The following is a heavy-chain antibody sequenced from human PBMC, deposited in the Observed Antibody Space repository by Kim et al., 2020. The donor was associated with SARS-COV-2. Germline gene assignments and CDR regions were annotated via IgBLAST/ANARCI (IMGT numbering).Heavy chain of an antibody. D-gene: IGHD3-9*01. Sequence: TANDAQKFQGRVTITADESTSTAYMELSSLRSEDTAVYYCARAFIRYFDYWGQGTLVTVSS. V-gene: IGHV1-69*01. J-gene: IGHJ4*02. CDR2: TA. CDR3: ARAFIRYFDY.